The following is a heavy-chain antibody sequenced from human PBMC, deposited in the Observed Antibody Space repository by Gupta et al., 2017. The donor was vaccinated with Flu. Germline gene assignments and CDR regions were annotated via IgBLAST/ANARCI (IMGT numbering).Heavy chain of an antibody. CDR1: GFIFSNYE. J-gene: IGHJ6*02. D-gene: IGHD3-9*01. Sequence: EVQLVESGGGLVQPGGSLRLSCAGSGFIFSNYEMHWVRRAPGKGLGWISYISSRGNTMYYAGSVRGRFTISRDNAKNTLYLQMNSLRAEDTAVYHCASHIRHFEPYFYAMDVWGQGTTATVSS. CDR3: ASHIRHFEPYFYAMDV. CDR2: ISSRGNTM. V-gene: IGHV3-48*03.